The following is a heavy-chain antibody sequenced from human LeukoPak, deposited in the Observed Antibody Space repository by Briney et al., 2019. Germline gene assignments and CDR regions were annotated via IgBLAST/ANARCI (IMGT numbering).Heavy chain of an antibody. J-gene: IGHJ4*02. V-gene: IGHV1-69*13. D-gene: IGHD6-6*01. Sequence: GASVKVSCKASGGTFSSHAISWVRQAPGQGLEWMGGIIPIFGTANYAQKFQGRVTITADESTSTAYMELSSLRSEDTAVYYCARTKQLVHFFYFDYWGQGTLVTVSS. CDR2: IIPIFGTA. CDR3: ARTKQLVHFFYFDY. CDR1: GGTFSSHA.